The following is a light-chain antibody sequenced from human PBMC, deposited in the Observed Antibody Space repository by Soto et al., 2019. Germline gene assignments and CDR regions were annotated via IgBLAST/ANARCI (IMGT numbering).Light chain of an antibody. J-gene: IGLJ1*01. Sequence: QSVLTQPASVSGSPGQSITISCSGTSSDVGNYNYVSWYQQYSGRVPKLLIYMVSNRPSGVSNRFSGSKSGNTASLTISGLQAEDEADYFCTSPTPGSLYVFGTGTKVTAL. V-gene: IGLV2-14*01. CDR3: TSPTPGSLYV. CDR1: SSDVGNYNY. CDR2: MVS.